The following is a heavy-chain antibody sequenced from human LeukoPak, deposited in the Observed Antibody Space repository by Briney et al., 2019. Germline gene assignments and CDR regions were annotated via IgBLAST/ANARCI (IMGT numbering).Heavy chain of an antibody. V-gene: IGHV1-24*01. J-gene: IGHJ5*02. CDR2: FNPEDGET. D-gene: IGHD4-17*01. Sequence: GASVKVSCKVSGYTLTELSMHWVRQAPGKGLEWMGGFNPEDGETIYAQKFQGRVTMTEDTSTDTAYMELSSLRSEDTAVYYCATARGLNYGELKNWFDPWGQGTLVTVSS. CDR1: GYTLTELS. CDR3: ATARGLNYGELKNWFDP.